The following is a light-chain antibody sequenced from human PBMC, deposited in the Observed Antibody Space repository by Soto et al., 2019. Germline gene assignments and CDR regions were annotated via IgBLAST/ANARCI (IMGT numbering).Light chain of an antibody. CDR3: QQRSNWPPIT. J-gene: IGKJ5*01. V-gene: IGKV3-11*01. CDR2: DAS. CDR1: QSVSTD. Sequence: EIVLTQSPATLSLSPGERATLSCRSSQSVSTDLAWYQQKPGQAPRLLIYDASNRATGIPARFSGSGSGTDFTLTISSLEAEDFAVYYCQQRSNWPPITFGQGTRLEF.